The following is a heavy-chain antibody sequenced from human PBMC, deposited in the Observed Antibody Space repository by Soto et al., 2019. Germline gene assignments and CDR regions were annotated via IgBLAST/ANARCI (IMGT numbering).Heavy chain of an antibody. V-gene: IGHV4-4*07. J-gene: IGHJ4*02. Sequence: SDTLSLTCPVSGDSISSYCWSWIRQPAGKGLEWIGRVHTSGSTTYNPSLKSRVTMSVDTSKSQFSLKLTSVTAADTAVYYCAARHFWSGPWTDTRLEYCRQGTLVTVSS. CDR1: GDSISSYC. CDR3: AARHFWSGPWTDTRLEY. CDR2: VHTSGST. D-gene: IGHD3-3*02.